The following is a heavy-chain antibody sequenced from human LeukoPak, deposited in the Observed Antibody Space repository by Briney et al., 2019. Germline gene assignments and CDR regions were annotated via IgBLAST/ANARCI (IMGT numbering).Heavy chain of an antibody. CDR1: AFTCSSYG. V-gene: IGHV3-30*18. Sequence: GGSLRLSCAASAFTCSSYGMHWVRQAPGKGLEWVAVISYDGSNKYYADSVKGRFTISRDNSKNTLYLQMDSLRAEDTAVYYCAKPVGARSLYGMDVWGQGTTVTVSS. J-gene: IGHJ6*02. CDR3: AKPVGARSLYGMDV. CDR2: ISYDGSNK. D-gene: IGHD1-26*01.